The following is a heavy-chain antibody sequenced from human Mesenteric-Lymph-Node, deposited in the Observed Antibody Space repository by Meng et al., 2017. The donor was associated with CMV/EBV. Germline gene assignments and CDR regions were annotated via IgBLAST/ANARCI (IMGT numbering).Heavy chain of an antibody. CDR3: VKDPELGY. D-gene: IGHD1-26*01. V-gene: IGHV3-30*02. J-gene: IGHJ4*02. Sequence: LRLSCAASGFTFSSSGFHWVRQAPGKGLEWVAFIWYDERDKHYADSVQGRFTISRDISKSTLYLQMDSLTTDDTALYFCVKDPELGYWGQGTMVTVSS. CDR2: IWYDERDK. CDR1: GFTFSSSG.